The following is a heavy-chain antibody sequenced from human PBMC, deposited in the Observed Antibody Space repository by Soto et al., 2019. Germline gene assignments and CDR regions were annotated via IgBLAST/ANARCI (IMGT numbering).Heavy chain of an antibody. CDR1: GFPCDTSA. V-gene: IGHV3-23*01. J-gene: IGHJ6*02. D-gene: IGHD1-26*01. CDR2: ISGGGDLA. Sequence: GGSLRLSCAASGFPCDTSAMIWVRQAPGKGPEWLSLISGGGDLAYYAESVKRRFTSSRDNSKNTLYLQMTFLRVDDTAVYYCAKYSGDFPVYNGLNVWGQGTTVTVSS. CDR3: AKYSGDFPVYNGLNV.